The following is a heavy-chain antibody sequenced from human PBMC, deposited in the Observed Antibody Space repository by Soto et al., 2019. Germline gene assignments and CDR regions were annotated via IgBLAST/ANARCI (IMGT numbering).Heavy chain of an antibody. CDR3: AKDQRPASITVKDYFEF. CDR2: ISGTGNSV. Sequence: EVQLVESGGVLVQPGGPLRLSCVASGFTFNSFGMSWVRQAPGKGLEWVSAISGTGNSVYYADSVKGRFTISRDNSENTLYLQMNSLRAEDTAIYYCAKDQRPASITVKDYFEFWGRGTLVTVSS. CDR1: GFTFNSFG. V-gene: IGHV3-23*04. D-gene: IGHD2-2*01. J-gene: IGHJ4*02.